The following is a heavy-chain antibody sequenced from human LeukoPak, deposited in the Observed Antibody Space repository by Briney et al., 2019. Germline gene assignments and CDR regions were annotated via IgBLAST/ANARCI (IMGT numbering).Heavy chain of an antibody. CDR1: GGTFSSYA. CDR3: ARGPGYDDNTGYAFQMDV. D-gene: IGHD3-22*01. CDR2: IIPILGIA. Sequence: ASVKVSCKASGGTFSSYAIRWVRQAPGQGLEWMGRIIPILGIANYAQKFQGRVTITADKSTSTAYVELSSLRSEDTAVYYCARGPGYDDNTGYAFQMDVWGQGTTVTVSS. V-gene: IGHV1-69*04. J-gene: IGHJ6*02.